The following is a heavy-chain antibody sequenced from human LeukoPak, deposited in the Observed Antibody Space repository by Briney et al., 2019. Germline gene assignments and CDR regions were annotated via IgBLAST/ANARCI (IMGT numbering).Heavy chain of an antibody. CDR1: GDSVSSNSAA. D-gene: IGHD3-22*01. J-gene: IGHJ3*02. CDR2: TYYRSKWYN. CDR3: ARGYYDSSGSIITPLDAFYI. Sequence: SQTLSLTCAISGDSVSSNSAAWNWIRQSPSRGLEWLGRTYYRSKWYNDYAVSVKSRITINPDTSKNQFSLQLNSVTPEDTAVYYCARGYYDSSGSIITPLDAFYIWGQGTMVTVSS. V-gene: IGHV6-1*01.